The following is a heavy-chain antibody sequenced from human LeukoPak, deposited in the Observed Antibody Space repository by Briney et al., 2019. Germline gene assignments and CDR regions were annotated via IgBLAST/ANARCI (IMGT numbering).Heavy chain of an antibody. CDR3: TTDLEGRLGFDY. Sequence: GGTLRLSCAASGFTFSNAWMSWVRQAPGKGLEGVGRIKSKTDGGTTDYAAPVKGRFTISRDDSKNTLYLQMNSLKPEDTAVYYCTTDLEGRLGFDYWGQGTLVTVSS. CDR2: IKSKTDGGTT. CDR1: GFTFSNAW. J-gene: IGHJ4*02. D-gene: IGHD1-1*01. V-gene: IGHV3-15*01.